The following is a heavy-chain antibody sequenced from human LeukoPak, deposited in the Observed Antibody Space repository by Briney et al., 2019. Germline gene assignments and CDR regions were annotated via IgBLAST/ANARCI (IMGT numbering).Heavy chain of an antibody. V-gene: IGHV3-9*01. D-gene: IGHD5-24*01. CDR1: GFTFNNYA. CDR3: ARVDGYDLIPPRFDY. Sequence: GGSLRLSCAASGFTFNNYAMHWVRQAPGKGLEWVSGISWNSGSIGYADSVKGRFTISGDNAKNSLYLQMNSLRAEDTALYYCARVDGYDLIPPRFDYWGQGALVTVSS. J-gene: IGHJ4*02. CDR2: ISWNSGSI.